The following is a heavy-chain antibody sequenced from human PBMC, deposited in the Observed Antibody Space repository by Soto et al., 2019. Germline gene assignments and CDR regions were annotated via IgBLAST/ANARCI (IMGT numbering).Heavy chain of an antibody. CDR1: GFSVSSNY. D-gene: IGHD1-26*01. V-gene: IGHV3-53*01. CDR3: ARHRHPRGTVGATSPLDP. Sequence: DVQLVESGGGLVQPGGSLRLSCAISGFSVSSNYLSWDRQAPGKGLEWVSVHYSGGSTYYADSVQGRFTNSRDKSNNTLYLQMRRVRAEDTAVYFCARHRHPRGTVGATSPLDPWGQGTQFTFSS. J-gene: IGHJ5*02. CDR2: HYSGGST.